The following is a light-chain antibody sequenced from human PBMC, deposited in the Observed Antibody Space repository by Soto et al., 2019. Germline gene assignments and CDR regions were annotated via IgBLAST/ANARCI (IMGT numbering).Light chain of an antibody. Sequence: IVLTQSPATLSLSTWQREKLCCRASQSLSRSLAWYQQKPGQAPKLLIYDASNRATDIPARFSGSGSGTDFTLTISSLEPEDFAVYYCQQRSNWITFGQGTRLEI. CDR3: QQRSNWIT. CDR1: QSLSRS. J-gene: IGKJ5*01. CDR2: DAS. V-gene: IGKV3-11*01.